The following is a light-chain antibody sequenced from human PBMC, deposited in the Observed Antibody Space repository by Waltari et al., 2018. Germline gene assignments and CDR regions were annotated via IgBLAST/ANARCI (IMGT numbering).Light chain of an antibody. CDR2: KAS. J-gene: IGKJ2*01. Sequence: DIQLTQSPSTLSASVGDRVPITCRARQSIADWLAWYQQKPGKAPKLLIYKASSVDMGVPSRFSGSGSGTEFTLTISSLQPDDFATYHCQQYASYPYTFGQGTKLEIK. V-gene: IGKV1-5*03. CDR3: QQYASYPYT. CDR1: QSIADW.